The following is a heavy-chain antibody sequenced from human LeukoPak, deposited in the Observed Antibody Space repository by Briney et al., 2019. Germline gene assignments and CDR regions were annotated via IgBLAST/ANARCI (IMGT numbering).Heavy chain of an antibody. Sequence: GGSLRLSCAASGFTFSSYGMHWVRQAPGKGLEWVAFIRYDGSNKYYADSVKGRFTISRDNAKNSLYLQMNSLRAEDTAVYYCARGLSSRGAFDIWGQGTMVTVSS. D-gene: IGHD2-15*01. CDR1: GFTFSSYG. CDR3: ARGLSSRGAFDI. CDR2: IRYDGSNK. J-gene: IGHJ3*02. V-gene: IGHV3-30*02.